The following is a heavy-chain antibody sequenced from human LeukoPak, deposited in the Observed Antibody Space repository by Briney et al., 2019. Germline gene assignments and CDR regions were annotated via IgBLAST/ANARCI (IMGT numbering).Heavy chain of an antibody. CDR3: AKDPRIWIDEDY. V-gene: IGHV3-23*01. J-gene: IGHJ4*02. D-gene: IGHD3-3*01. Sequence: PGGSLRLSCAASGFTFSSYAMSWVRQAPGKGLEWVSAISGSGGSTYYADFVKGRFTISRDNSKNTLYLQMNSLRAEDTAVYYCAKDPRIWIDEDYWGQGTLVTVSS. CDR2: ISGSGGST. CDR1: GFTFSSYA.